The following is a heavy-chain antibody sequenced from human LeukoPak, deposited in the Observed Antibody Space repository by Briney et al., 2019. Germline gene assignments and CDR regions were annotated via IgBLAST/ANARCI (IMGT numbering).Heavy chain of an antibody. V-gene: IGHV3-21*01. CDR2: ISSRSSSI. Sequence: GGSLRLSCAASGFTLSTYDMNWVRQAPGKGLEWVSSISSRSSSIYYADSVKGRFTISRDNAKNSLYLQMNSLRAEDTAVYWCARDYIAYDPLDYWGQGTLVTVSS. J-gene: IGHJ4*02. CDR1: GFTLSTYD. CDR3: ARDYIAYDPLDY. D-gene: IGHD3-3*01.